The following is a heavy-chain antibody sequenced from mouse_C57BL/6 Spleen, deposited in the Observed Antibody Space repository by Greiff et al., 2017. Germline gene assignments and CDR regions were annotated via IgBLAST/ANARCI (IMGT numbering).Heavy chain of an antibody. D-gene: IGHD1-1*01. V-gene: IGHV1-4*01. J-gene: IGHJ1*03. Sequence: VQLQESGAELARPGASVKMSCKASGYTFTSYTMHWVKQRPGQGLEWIGYINPSSGYTKYNQKFKDKATLTADKSSSTAYMQLSSLTSEDSAVYYCARGGPITTVVPYWYFDVWGTGTTVTVSS. CDR3: ARGGPITTVVPYWYFDV. CDR2: INPSSGYT. CDR1: GYTFTSYT.